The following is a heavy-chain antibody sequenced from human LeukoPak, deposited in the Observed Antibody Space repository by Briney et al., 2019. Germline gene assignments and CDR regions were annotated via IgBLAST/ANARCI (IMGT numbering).Heavy chain of an antibody. J-gene: IGHJ4*02. CDR1: GGSFSGDY. Sequence: PSETLSLTCAVYGGSFSGDYWSWIRQPPGKGLEWIGDINRSGRAVYNTSLKSRVIISVDTSKNQFSLKVNSVTAADTAVYYCARHARATYYFDYWGQGTLVTVSS. V-gene: IGHV4-34*01. D-gene: IGHD2-2*01. CDR2: INRSGRA. CDR3: ARHARATYYFDY.